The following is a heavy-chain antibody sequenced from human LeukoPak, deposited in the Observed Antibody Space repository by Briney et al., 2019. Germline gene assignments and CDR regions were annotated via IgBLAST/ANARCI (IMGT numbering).Heavy chain of an antibody. CDR1: GGTFSSYA. J-gene: IGHJ6*03. V-gene: IGHV1-69*13. CDR2: IIPIFGTA. D-gene: IGHD3-10*01. CDR3: ARGYYGSGSYYTPYYYYMDV. Sequence: ASVKVSCKASGGTFSSYAISWVRQAPGQGLEWMGGIIPIFGTANYAQKFQGRVTITADESTSTAYMELSSLRSEDTAVYYCARGYYGSGSYYTPYYYYMDVWGKGTTVTISS.